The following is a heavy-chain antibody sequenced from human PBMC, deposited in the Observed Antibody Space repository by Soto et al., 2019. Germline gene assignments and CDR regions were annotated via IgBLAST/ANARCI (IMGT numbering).Heavy chain of an antibody. D-gene: IGHD1-1*01. CDR2: INPNSGGT. CDR1: GYTFTGYY. V-gene: IGHV1-2*02. J-gene: IGHJ6*02. Sequence: ASVNVSCKASGYTFTGYYMHWVRQAPGQGLEWMGWINPNSGGTKYAQKFQGRVTMTRDTSISTAYMELSRLRSDDTAVYYCARGKGMEENYYYYGLDIWGQGTTVTVSS. CDR3: ARGKGMEENYYYYGLDI.